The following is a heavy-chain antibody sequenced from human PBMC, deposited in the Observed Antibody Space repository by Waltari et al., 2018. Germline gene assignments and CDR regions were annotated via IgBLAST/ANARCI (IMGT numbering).Heavy chain of an antibody. D-gene: IGHD2-21*01. CDR2: IIPIFGTA. CDR1: GGTFSSYA. V-gene: IGHV1-69*13. J-gene: IGHJ3*02. Sequence: QVQLVQSGAEVKKPGSSVKVSCKASGGTFSSYAISWVRQAPGQGLEWMGGIIPIFGTANYAQKFQGRVTITADESTSTAYMELSSLRSGDTAVYYCARDRGTGVVIANDAFDIWGQGTMVTVSS. CDR3: ARDRGTGVVIANDAFDI.